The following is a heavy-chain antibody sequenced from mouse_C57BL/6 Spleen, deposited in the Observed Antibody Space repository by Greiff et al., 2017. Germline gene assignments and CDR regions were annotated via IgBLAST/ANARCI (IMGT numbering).Heavy chain of an antibody. D-gene: IGHD2-4*01. J-gene: IGHJ3*01. V-gene: IGHV1-7*01. CDR1: GYTFTSYW. Sequence: VQLQESGAELAKPGASVKLSCKASGYTFTSYWMHWVKQRPGQGLKWIGYINPSSGYTKYKQKFKDKATLTADKSSSTAYMQLGSRKYEGSAVYYCARGEYDYGVVFAYWGQGTLVTVSA. CDR2: INPSSGYT. CDR3: ARGEYDYGVVFAY.